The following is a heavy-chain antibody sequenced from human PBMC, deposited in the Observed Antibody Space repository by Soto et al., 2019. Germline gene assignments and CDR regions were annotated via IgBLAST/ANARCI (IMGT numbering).Heavy chain of an antibody. CDR1: GFTFSSYD. D-gene: IGHD2-2*01. V-gene: IGHV3-13*01. CDR3: ARTVVPSAIFSDSYYYMDF. Sequence: GGSLRLSCAASGFTFSSYDMHWVRQATGKGLEWVSAIGTAGDTYYPGSVKGRFTISRENAKNSLYLQMNSLRAEDTAVYYCARTVVPSAIFSDSYYYMDFSCKGPTVSVS. J-gene: IGHJ6*03. CDR2: IGTAGDT.